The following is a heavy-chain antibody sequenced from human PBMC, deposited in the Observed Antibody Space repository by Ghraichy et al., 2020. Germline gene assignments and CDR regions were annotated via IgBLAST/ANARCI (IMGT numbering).Heavy chain of an antibody. V-gene: IGHV4-61*01. CDR2: IYYSGST. CDR3: ARDHSNTGDYYYGMDV. Sequence: SETLSLTCTVSGGSVSSGSYYWSWIRQPPGKGLEWIGYIYYSGSTNYNPSLKSRVTISVDTSKNQFSLKLSSVTAADTAVYYCARDHSNTGDYYYGMDVWDQGTTVTVSS. D-gene: IGHD7-27*01. J-gene: IGHJ6*02. CDR1: GGSVSSGSYY.